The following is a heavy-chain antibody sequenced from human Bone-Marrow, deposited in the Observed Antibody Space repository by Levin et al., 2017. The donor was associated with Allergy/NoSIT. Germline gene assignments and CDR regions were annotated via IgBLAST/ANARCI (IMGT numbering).Heavy chain of an antibody. V-gene: IGHV3-23*01. D-gene: IGHD6-19*01. CDR3: AKDRGTRSGYYYDY. Sequence: GGSLRLSCAASGFTFADYDMGWVRQAPGRGLEWVSGISASGSSIYYADSVKGRFTISRDNSRKTLLLQMNSLRAEDTAIYYCAKDRGTRSGYYYDYWGQGTLVTVSS. J-gene: IGHJ4*02. CDR1: GFTFADYD. CDR2: ISASGSSI.